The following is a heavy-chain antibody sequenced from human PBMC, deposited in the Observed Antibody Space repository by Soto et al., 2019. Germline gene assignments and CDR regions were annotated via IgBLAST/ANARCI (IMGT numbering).Heavy chain of an antibody. CDR2: INHSGST. CDR1: GGSFSGYY. J-gene: IGHJ1*01. Sequence: QVQLQQWGAGLLKPSETLSLTCAVYGGSFSGYYWSWIRQPPGKGLEWIGEINHSGSTNYNPALKSRVTISVDTSKNQFSLKLSSVTAADTAVYYCARSGKITIRSWGQGTLVTVSS. V-gene: IGHV4-34*01. D-gene: IGHD3-3*01. CDR3: ARSGKITIRS.